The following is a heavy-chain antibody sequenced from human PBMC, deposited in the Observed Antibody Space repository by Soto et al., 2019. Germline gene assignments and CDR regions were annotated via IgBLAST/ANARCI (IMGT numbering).Heavy chain of an antibody. CDR1: GFTFSDHY. Sequence: PGGSLRLSCAASGFTFSDHYMDWVRQAPGKGLEWVGRTRNKANSYTTEYAASVKGRFTISRDDSKNSLYLQMNSLKTEDTAVYYCARATLTLNYYYYYMDVWGKGTTVTVSS. CDR2: TRNKANSYTT. D-gene: IGHD3-16*01. CDR3: ARATLTLNYYYYYMDV. V-gene: IGHV3-72*01. J-gene: IGHJ6*03.